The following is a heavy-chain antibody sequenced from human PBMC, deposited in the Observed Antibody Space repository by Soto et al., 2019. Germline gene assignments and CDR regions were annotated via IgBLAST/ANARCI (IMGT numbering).Heavy chain of an antibody. CDR1: GFTVSSNA. J-gene: IGHJ4*02. Sequence: GGSLRLSCAASGFTVSSNAMTWVRQAPGKGLEWVSGISGSGGSTYYADSVKGRFTISRDNSNNMLYLQMNSLRAEDTAVYYCAKDVSSSQYWGQGTLVTVSS. CDR3: AKDVSSSQY. D-gene: IGHD4-4*01. V-gene: IGHV3-23*01. CDR2: ISGSGGST.